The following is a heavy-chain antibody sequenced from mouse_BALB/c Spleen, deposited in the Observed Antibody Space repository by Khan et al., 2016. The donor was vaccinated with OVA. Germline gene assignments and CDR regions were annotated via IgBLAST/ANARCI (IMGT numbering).Heavy chain of an antibody. Sequence: QVQLQQPGAELVRPGASVKLSCKASGYTFTSYWINWVKQRPGQGLEWIGNIYPSDSYTNYNQKFKDKATLTVDKSSSTAYMQLSSPTSEDSAAYYCTIYGYDAWFAYWGQGTLVTVSA. D-gene: IGHD2-2*01. CDR3: TIYGYDAWFAY. J-gene: IGHJ3*01. CDR2: IYPSDSYT. CDR1: GYTFTSYW. V-gene: IGHV1-69*02.